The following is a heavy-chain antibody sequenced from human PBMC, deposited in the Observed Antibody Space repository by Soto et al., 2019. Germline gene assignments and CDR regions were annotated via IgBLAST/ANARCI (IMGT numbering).Heavy chain of an antibody. V-gene: IGHV2-26*01. CDR2: IFSNDEK. D-gene: IGHD4-17*01. Sequence: QVTLKESGPVLVKPTETLTLTCTVSGFSLSNARMGVSWIRQPPGKALEWLAHIFSNDEKSYSTSLKSRLTNSKDTSKSQVVLTMTNMDPVDTATYYCARILKVTKRWGHSYYSYGMDVWGQGTTVTVSS. CDR1: GFSLSNARMG. J-gene: IGHJ6*02. CDR3: ARILKVTKRWGHSYYSYGMDV.